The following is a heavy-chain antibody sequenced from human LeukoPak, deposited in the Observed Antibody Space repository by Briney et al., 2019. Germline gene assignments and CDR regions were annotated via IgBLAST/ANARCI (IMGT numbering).Heavy chain of an antibody. CDR2: INPNSGGT. CDR3: ARDLTETSVVTPIWYFDL. CDR1: GYTFTGYY. D-gene: IGHD4-23*01. V-gene: IGHV1-2*02. Sequence: ASVKVPCKTSGYTFTGYYMHWVRQAPGQGLEWMGWINPNSGGTNYAQKFQGRVTMTRDTSISTACMELSRLRSDDTAVYYCARDLTETSVVTPIWYFDLWGRGTLVTVSP. J-gene: IGHJ2*01.